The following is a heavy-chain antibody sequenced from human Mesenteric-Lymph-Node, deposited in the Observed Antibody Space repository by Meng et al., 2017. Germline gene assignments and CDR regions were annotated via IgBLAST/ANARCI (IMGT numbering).Heavy chain of an antibody. CDR1: GGSISSGGYS. Sequence: QVQLQESGPGLVKPSQTLALTCAVSGGSISSGGYSWSWIRQPPGKGLEWIGYIYHSGSTNYNPSLKSRVTISVDKSKNQFSLNLSSVTAADTAVYYCARVGQWLPIDYWGQGTLVTVSS. CDR3: ARVGQWLPIDY. J-gene: IGHJ4*02. V-gene: IGHV4-30-2*01. D-gene: IGHD6-19*01. CDR2: IYHSGST.